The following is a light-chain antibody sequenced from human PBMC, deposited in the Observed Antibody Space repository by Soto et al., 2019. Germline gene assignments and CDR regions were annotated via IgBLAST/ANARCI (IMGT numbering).Light chain of an antibody. CDR3: QQYGGSPRFT. CDR1: QSVSRNY. V-gene: IGKV3-20*01. CDR2: GAS. Sequence: EIVLTQSPGTLSLSPGERATLSCRASQSVSRNYLAWYQHKPGQAPRLLIYGASSRSTGIPDRFSGSGSGTDFTLTISRLEPEDFAVYYCQQYGGSPRFTFGGGTKVEIK. J-gene: IGKJ4*01.